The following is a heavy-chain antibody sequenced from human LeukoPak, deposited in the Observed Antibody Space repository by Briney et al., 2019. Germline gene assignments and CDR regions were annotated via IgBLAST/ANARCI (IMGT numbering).Heavy chain of an antibody. CDR2: IYYSGST. CDR3: ARSSTYYYDSSGDNWFDP. V-gene: IGHV4-59*12. Sequence: SETLSLTCTVSGGSISSYYWSWIRQPPWKDLEWIGHIYYSGSTYYNPSLKSRVTISVDTPKNQFSLKLSSVTAADTAVYYCARSSTYYYDSSGDNWFDPWGQGTLVTVSS. D-gene: IGHD3-22*01. CDR1: GGSISSYY. J-gene: IGHJ5*02.